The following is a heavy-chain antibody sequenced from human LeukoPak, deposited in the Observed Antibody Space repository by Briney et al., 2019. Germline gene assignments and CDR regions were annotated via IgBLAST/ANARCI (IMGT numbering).Heavy chain of an antibody. CDR2: ISGSGGST. CDR1: GFTFSSYA. V-gene: IGHV3-23*01. CDR3: AKGTGYYMNYFDY. Sequence: PGGSLRLSCAASGFTFSSYAMSWVRQAPGKGLEWVSAISGSGGSTYYADSVKGRFTISRDNSKNTLYLQMNSLRAEDTAGYYCAKGTGYYMNYFDYWGQGTLVIVSS. D-gene: IGHD3-9*01. J-gene: IGHJ4*02.